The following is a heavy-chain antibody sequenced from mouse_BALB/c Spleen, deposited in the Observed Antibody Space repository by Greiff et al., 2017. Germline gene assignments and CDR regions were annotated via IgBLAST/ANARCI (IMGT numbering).Heavy chain of an antibody. CDR2: ISYSGST. CDR1: GYSITSDYA. Sequence: EVQLQESGPGLVKPSQSLSLTCTVTGYSITSDYAWNWIRQFPGNKLEWMGYISYSGSTSYNPSLKSRISITRDTSKNQFFLQLNSVTTEDTATYYCAREDYDPFAYWGQGTLVTVSA. V-gene: IGHV3-2*02. J-gene: IGHJ3*01. CDR3: AREDYDPFAY. D-gene: IGHD2-4*01.